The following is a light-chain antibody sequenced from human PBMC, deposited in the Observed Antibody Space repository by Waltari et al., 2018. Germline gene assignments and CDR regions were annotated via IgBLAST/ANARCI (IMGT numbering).Light chain of an antibody. J-gene: IGKJ4*01. CDR3: QQSYITPLT. CDR2: DAS. Sequence: DIQMTQSPSSLSASVGDRVTITCRASESISSYLNWYQQQPGKAPNLLIYDASSLQGGVPSRFSGSGSGTEFTLTISSLQPEDFATYYCQQSYITPLTFGGGTKVEIK. V-gene: IGKV1-39*01. CDR1: ESISSY.